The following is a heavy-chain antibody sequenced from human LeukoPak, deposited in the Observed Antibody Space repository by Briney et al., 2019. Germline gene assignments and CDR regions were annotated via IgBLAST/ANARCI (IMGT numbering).Heavy chain of an antibody. D-gene: IGHD3-16*01. V-gene: IGHV3-72*01. CDR2: IRNKANTYIT. Sequence: TGGSLRLSCAASGFSFSDHYMDWVRQAPGKGLEWVARIRNKANTYITEYAASVRGRFIISRDDSKNSLYLQMNSLKTEDTAVYYCAKDRGGGFFDYWGQGALVTVSS. CDR3: AKDRGGGFFDY. CDR1: GFSFSDHY. J-gene: IGHJ4*02.